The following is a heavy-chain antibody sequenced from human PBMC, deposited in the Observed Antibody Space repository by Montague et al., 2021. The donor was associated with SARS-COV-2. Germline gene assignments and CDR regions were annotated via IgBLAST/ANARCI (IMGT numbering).Heavy chain of an antibody. Sequence: TLSLTCTVSGGSISSGSYYWSWIRQPAGMGLEWIGRIYTSGSTNYNPSLKSRVTISVDTSKNQFSLKLSSVTAADTAVYYCARILGTYYDFWSGERAIDAFDIWGQGTMVTVSS. J-gene: IGHJ3*02. V-gene: IGHV4-61*02. D-gene: IGHD3-3*01. CDR2: IYTSGST. CDR3: ARILGTYYDFWSGERAIDAFDI. CDR1: GGSISSGSYY.